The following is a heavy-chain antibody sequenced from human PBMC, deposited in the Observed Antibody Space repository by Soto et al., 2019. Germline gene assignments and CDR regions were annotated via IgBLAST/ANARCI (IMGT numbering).Heavy chain of an antibody. J-gene: IGHJ4*02. CDR2: INAGNGNT. CDR3: ARGKLVKWFGEYRLDY. Sequence: GASVKVSCKASGYTFTSYAMHWVRQAPGQRLEWMGWINAGNGNTKYSQKFQGRVTITRDTSASTAYMELSSLRSEDTAVYYCARGKLVKWFGEYRLDYWGQGTLVTVSS. D-gene: IGHD3-10*01. CDR1: GYTFTSYA. V-gene: IGHV1-3*01.